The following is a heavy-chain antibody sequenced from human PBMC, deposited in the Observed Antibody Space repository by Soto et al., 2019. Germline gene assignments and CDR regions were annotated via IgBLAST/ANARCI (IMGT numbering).Heavy chain of an antibody. D-gene: IGHD3-3*01. V-gene: IGHV3-30*18. CDR3: AKVLRSYDFWSGYYFSGGMDV. CDR1: GFTFSSYG. J-gene: IGHJ6*02. CDR2: ISYDGSNK. Sequence: QVQLVESGGGVVQPGRSLRLSCAASGFTFSSYGMHWVRQAPGKGLEWVAVISYDGSNKYYADSVKGRFTISRDNSKNTLYLQMNSLGAEDTAVYYCAKVLRSYDFWSGYYFSGGMDVWGQGTTVTVSS.